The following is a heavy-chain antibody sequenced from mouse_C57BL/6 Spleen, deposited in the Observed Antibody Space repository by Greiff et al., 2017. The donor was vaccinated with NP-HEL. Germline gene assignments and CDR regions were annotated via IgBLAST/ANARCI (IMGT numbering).Heavy chain of an antibody. J-gene: IGHJ1*03. CDR2: ISDGGSYT. D-gene: IGHD2-3*01. Sequence: EVKVVESGGGLVKPGGSLKLSCAASGFTFSSYAMSWVRQTPEKRLEWVATISDGGSYTYYPDNVKGRFTISRDNAKNNLYLQMSHLKSEDTAMYYCARDVDGYYWYFDVWGTGTTVTVSS. V-gene: IGHV5-4*01. CDR3: ARDVDGYYWYFDV. CDR1: GFTFSSYA.